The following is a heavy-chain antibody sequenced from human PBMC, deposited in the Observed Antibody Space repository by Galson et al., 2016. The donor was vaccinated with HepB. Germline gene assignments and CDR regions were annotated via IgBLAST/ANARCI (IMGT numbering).Heavy chain of an antibody. J-gene: IGHJ6*02. CDR2: IYDNGET. CDR1: GLSVGANY. V-gene: IGHV3-53*01. CDR3: AKSLIGTHHYYYYGMDV. D-gene: IGHD3-10*01. Sequence: SLRLSCAASGLSVGANYMTWVRQAPGKGLDWVSVIYDNGETYYGDSVRGRFTIYRDNSKNTLYLQMSSLRADDTAVYYGAKSLIGTHHYYYYGMDVWGQGTTVTVSS.